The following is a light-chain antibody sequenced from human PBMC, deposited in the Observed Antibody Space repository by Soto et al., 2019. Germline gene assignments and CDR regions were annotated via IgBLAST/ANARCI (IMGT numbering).Light chain of an antibody. CDR1: QSISSW. CDR3: QHYNSRT. V-gene: IGKV1-5*01. Sequence: DIQITQSPYTLSASVGDRVTITCRASQSISSWLAWYRQKPGKAPNLLISDASTLESGVPSRFSGTGSGTEFTLTISSLQPADFATYYCQHYNSRTFCHGGKV. CDR2: DAS. J-gene: IGKJ1*01.